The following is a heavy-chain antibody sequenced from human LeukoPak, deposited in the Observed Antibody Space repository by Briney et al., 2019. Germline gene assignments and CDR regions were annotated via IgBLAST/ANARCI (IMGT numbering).Heavy chain of an antibody. Sequence: SETLSLTCTVSGGSLSGHYWSWIRQPPGQRLEWIGYVSYTGRTKYNPSLQSRVTISIDTPKSQFSLKLTSETSADTAVYSCARLLDNDISGDPDTFDVWGQGTTVIVSS. J-gene: IGHJ3*01. D-gene: IGHD3-22*01. CDR1: GGSLSGHY. CDR3: ARLLDNDISGDPDTFDV. CDR2: VSYTGRT. V-gene: IGHV4-59*11.